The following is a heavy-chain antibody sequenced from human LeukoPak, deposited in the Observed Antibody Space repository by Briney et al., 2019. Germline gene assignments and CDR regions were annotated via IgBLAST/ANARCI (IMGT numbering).Heavy chain of an antibody. CDR1: GFTFSSYA. D-gene: IGHD2-2*01. V-gene: IGHV3-23*01. CDR2: ISGSGGST. CDR3: AKAPSYQLLYFDY. J-gene: IGHJ4*02. Sequence: GGSLRLSCAASGFTFSSYAMSWVRQAPGKGLEWVSAISGSGGSTYYGDSVKGRFTISRDNSKNTLYLQMNSLRAEDTAVYYCAKAPSYQLLYFDYWGQGTLVTVSS.